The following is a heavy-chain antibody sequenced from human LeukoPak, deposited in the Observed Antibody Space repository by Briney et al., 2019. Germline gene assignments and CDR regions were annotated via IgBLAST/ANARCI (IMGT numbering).Heavy chain of an antibody. CDR2: IYHSGST. D-gene: IGHD6-13*01. V-gene: IGHV4-30-2*01. J-gene: IGHJ4*02. Sequence: PSETLSLTCTVSGGSISSGGYYWSWIRQPPGKGLEWIGYIYHSGSTYYNPSPKSRVTIPVDRSKNQFSLKLSSVTAADTAVYYCARVVAAAGHYYFDYWGQGTLVTVSS. CDR1: GGSISSGGYY. CDR3: ARVVAAAGHYYFDY.